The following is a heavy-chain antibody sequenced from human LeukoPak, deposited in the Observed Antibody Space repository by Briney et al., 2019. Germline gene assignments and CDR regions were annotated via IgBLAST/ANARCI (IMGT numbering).Heavy chain of an antibody. J-gene: IGHJ4*02. D-gene: IGHD3-22*01. Sequence: ASVKVSCKASGYTFTSYGISWVRQAPGQGLEWMGWISAYNGNTNYAQKLQGRVTMTTDTSASTAYMELRSLRSDDTAVYYCARVRGYYDSSGPRDYWGQGTLVTVSS. CDR3: ARVRGYYDSSGPRDY. CDR1: GYTFTSYG. CDR2: ISAYNGNT. V-gene: IGHV1-18*01.